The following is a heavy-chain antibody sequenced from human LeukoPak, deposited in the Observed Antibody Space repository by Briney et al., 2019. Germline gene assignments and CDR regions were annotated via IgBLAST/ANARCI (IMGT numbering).Heavy chain of an antibody. V-gene: IGHV4-39*07. CDR3: AARDISAIDQFNF. J-gene: IGHJ4*02. D-gene: IGHD3-22*01. Sequence: SETLSLTCTVSGGSISSSKFYWAWIRQPPGKGLAWIGSIHYSGSTNYNLSLKSRVTISVDKSKNQFSLKLSSVTAADTAVYYCAARDISAIDQFNFWGQGTLVTVSS. CDR2: IHYSGST. CDR1: GGSISSSKFY.